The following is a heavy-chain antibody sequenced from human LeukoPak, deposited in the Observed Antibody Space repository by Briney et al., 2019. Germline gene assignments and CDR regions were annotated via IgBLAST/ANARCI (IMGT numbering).Heavy chain of an antibody. CDR3: ARGRWLPNAFDI. J-gene: IGHJ3*02. V-gene: IGHV4-59*01. CDR2: IYYSGRT. D-gene: IGHD5-24*01. Sequence: SETLSLTGTVSGDSINSYYWNWIRQPPGKGLEWIGYIYYSGRTDYNPSLKSRVTISVDTSKHQFSMRLKSVTAADTAVYFCARGRWLPNAFDIWGQGTMVTVFS. CDR1: GDSINSYY.